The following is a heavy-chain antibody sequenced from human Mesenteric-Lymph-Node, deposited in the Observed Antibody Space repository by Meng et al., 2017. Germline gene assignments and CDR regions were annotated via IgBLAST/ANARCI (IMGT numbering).Heavy chain of an antibody. Sequence: QVQLVESGGGVVQPGRSLRLSCTASGFTFSRSGMHWVRQAPGKGLEWVAVISYAGSNKYYADSVKGRFTISKDNSKSTLYLQMNSLRTEDTAVYYCARRGDGSGYYLDSWGQGTLVTVSS. CDR2: ISYAGSNK. CDR3: ARRGDGSGYYLDS. V-gene: IGHV3-30*03. J-gene: IGHJ4*02. D-gene: IGHD3-22*01. CDR1: GFTFSRSG.